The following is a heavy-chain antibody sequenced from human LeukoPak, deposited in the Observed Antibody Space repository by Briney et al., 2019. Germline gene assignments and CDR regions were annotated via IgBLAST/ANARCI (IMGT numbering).Heavy chain of an antibody. Sequence: PSQTLSLTCTVSGGSISSGSYYWSWIRQPAGKGLEWIGRIYTSGSTNYNPSLKSRVTISVDTSKNQFSLKLSSVTAADTAVYYCARDSYSNSLFDYWGQGTLVTVSS. CDR1: GGSISSGSYY. J-gene: IGHJ4*02. CDR3: ARDSYSNSLFDY. V-gene: IGHV4-61*02. CDR2: IYTSGST. D-gene: IGHD4-11*01.